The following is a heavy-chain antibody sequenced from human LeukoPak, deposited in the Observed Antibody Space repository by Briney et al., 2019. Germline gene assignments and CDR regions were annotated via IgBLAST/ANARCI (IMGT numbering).Heavy chain of an antibody. Sequence: GGSLRLSCAASGFTFSSYAMSWVRQAPGKGLEWVSAISGSGGSTYYADSMKGRFTISRDNSKNTLYLQMNSLRAEDTAVYYCAKVGSTYYYDSSGSPGDAFDIWGQGTMVTVSS. CDR3: AKVGSTYYYDSSGSPGDAFDI. V-gene: IGHV3-23*01. CDR1: GFTFSSYA. J-gene: IGHJ3*02. D-gene: IGHD3-22*01. CDR2: ISGSGGST.